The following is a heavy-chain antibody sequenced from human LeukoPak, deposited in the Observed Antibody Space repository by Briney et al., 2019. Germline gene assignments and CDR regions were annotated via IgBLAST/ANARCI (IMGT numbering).Heavy chain of an antibody. CDR3: AKRLLTRPRSVDWFDP. CDR1: GYTFTGYY. J-gene: IGHJ5*02. CDR2: INPNSGGT. Sequence: ASVKVSCKASGYTFTGYYMHWVRQAPGQGLEWMGWINPNSGGTNYAQKFQGRVTMTRDTSISTAYMELSRLRSDDTAVYYCAKRLLTRPRSVDWFDPWGQGTLVTVSS. D-gene: IGHD1-1*01. V-gene: IGHV1-2*02.